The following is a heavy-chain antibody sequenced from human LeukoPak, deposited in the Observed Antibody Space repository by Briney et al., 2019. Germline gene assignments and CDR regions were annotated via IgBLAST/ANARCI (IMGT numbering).Heavy chain of an antibody. CDR2: IPNDGSRK. V-gene: IGHV3-30*03. D-gene: IGHD3-3*01. J-gene: IGHJ4*02. CDR3: ARDRAWNYFDY. CDR1: GFTFSRHG. Sequence: GGSLRLSCAPSGFTFSRHGMHWVRQAPGKGLEWVAIIPNDGSRKYYAHSVEGRFTISRDNSKNTLYLQMDSLRAEDTAVYYCARDRAWNYFDYWGQGTLVTVSS.